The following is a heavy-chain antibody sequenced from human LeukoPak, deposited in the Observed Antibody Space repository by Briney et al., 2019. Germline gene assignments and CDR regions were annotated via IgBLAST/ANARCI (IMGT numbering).Heavy chain of an antibody. D-gene: IGHD6-19*01. J-gene: IGHJ5*02. V-gene: IGHV3-23*01. Sequence: GGSLRLSCEASGFTFSSSAMNWVRQAPGKGLEWVSSISVSGDRTYYADSVKGRFTISRDNSKNTLFLQMNSLRAEDTAVYCCAKGQQWLVLGWFDPWGQGTLVTVSS. CDR2: ISVSGDRT. CDR1: GFTFSSSA. CDR3: AKGQQWLVLGWFDP.